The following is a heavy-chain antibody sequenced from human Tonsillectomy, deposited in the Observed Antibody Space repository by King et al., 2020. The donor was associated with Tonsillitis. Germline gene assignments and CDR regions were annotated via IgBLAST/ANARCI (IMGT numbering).Heavy chain of an antibody. J-gene: IGHJ2*01. Sequence: VQLVESGAEVKEPGASLKVSCKASGYSFTNYYMHWVRQAPGQRLEWMGLINPSGTGTGYAQNFQGRITMTRDMSKGTVYMELSSLRSDDTAVYYCAREGGSFRHFDLWGRGTLVTVSS. CDR1: GYSFTNYY. CDR2: INPSGTGT. V-gene: IGHV1-46*01. CDR3: AREGGSFRHFDL. D-gene: IGHD2/OR15-2a*01.